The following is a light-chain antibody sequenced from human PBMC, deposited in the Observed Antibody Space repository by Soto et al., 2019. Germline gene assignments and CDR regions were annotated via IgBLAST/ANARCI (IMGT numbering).Light chain of an antibody. Sequence: QSVLTQPPSVSGSPGQSVTISCTGTSSDVGSYNRVSWYQQPPGTAPKLMIYEVSNRPSGVPDRFSGSKSGNTASLTISGLQAEDEADYYCSLYAGSSNVFGTGTKLTVL. CDR2: EVS. J-gene: IGLJ1*01. CDR3: SLYAGSSNV. CDR1: SSDVGSYNR. V-gene: IGLV2-18*01.